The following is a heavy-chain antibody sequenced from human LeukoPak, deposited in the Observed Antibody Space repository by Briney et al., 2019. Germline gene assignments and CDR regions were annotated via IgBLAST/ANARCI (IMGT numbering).Heavy chain of an antibody. J-gene: IGHJ4*02. V-gene: IGHV3-23*01. CDR1: GFSSSDYW. Sequence: GGSLRLSCAASGFSSSDYWTHWVRHAPGKGLEWVSSISGSGRSTYYAESVKGRFTISRDNSKNTLDLHMYSLRAEDTAVYYCAKDSALWGQGTLVTVAS. CDR2: ISGSGRST. CDR3: AKDSAL. D-gene: IGHD3-10*01.